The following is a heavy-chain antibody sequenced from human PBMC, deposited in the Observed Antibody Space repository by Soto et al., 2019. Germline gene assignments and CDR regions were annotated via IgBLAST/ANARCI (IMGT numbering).Heavy chain of an antibody. Sequence: SETLSLTWTVSGGSISSYYWSWIRQPPGKGLEWIGYIYYSGSTNYNPSLKSRVTISVDTSKNQFSLKLSSVTAADTAVYYCAREKTGYSYGYYFDYWGQGTLVTVS. J-gene: IGHJ4*02. CDR1: GGSISSYY. CDR2: IYYSGST. CDR3: AREKTGYSYGYYFDY. D-gene: IGHD5-18*01. V-gene: IGHV4-59*01.